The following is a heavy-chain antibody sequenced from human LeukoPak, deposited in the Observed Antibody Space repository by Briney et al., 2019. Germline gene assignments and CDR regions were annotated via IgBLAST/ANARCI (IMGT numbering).Heavy chain of an antibody. Sequence: AGGSLRLSCAASGFRFSSYWMHWVGQAPGKGLVWVSRINTDGSTTSYADSVKGRFTISRDTAKNILYLQMNSLRAEDTAVYYCARVAGGTTFDYWGQGALVTVSS. CDR2: INTDGSTT. J-gene: IGHJ4*02. V-gene: IGHV3-74*01. CDR3: ARVAGGTTFDY. CDR1: GFRFSSYW. D-gene: IGHD6-13*01.